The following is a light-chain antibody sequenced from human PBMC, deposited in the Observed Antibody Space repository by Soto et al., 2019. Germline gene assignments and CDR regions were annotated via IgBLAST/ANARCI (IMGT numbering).Light chain of an antibody. V-gene: IGLV2-8*01. CDR1: SSDVGYYNY. CDR3: TSYAVGINVV. CDR2: EVN. Sequence: QSVLTQPPSASGSPGQSVTISCTGTSSDVGYYNYVSWYQQHPGKAPKLIIYEVNKLPSGVPDRFSGSKSGNTASLTVSGIQAEDEAEYYCTSYAVGINVVFGGGTKLTVL. J-gene: IGLJ2*01.